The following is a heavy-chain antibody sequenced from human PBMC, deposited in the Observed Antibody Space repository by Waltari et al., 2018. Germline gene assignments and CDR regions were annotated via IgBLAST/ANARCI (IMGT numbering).Heavy chain of an antibody. J-gene: IGHJ4*02. D-gene: IGHD2-21*02. CDR3: ARHLSPEVVTPRY. CDR1: GGSISSSSYY. Sequence: QLQLQESGPGLVKPSETLSLTCTVSGGSISSSSYYWGWIRQPPGKGLEWIGSIYYSGSTYYNPSLKSRVTISVDTSKNQFSLKLSSVTAADTAVYYCARHLSPEVVTPRYWGQGTLVTVSS. V-gene: IGHV4-39*01. CDR2: IYYSGST.